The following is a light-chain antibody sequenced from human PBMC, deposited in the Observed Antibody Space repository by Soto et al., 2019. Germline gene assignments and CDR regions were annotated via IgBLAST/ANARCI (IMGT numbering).Light chain of an antibody. V-gene: IGLV2-14*01. CDR2: EVI. CDR1: SSDVGGYNF. Sequence: QSALTQPASVSGSPGQSITISCSGTSSDVGGYNFVSWYQQHPGKAPKLMIYEVIERPSGVSNRFSGSRSGNTASLTISGLQAEDEADYFCSSYTSTSTVVFGGGTKLTVI. CDR3: SSYTSTSTVV. J-gene: IGLJ2*01.